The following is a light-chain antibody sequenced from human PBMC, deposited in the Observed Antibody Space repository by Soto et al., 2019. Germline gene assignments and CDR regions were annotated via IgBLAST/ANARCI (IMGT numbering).Light chain of an antibody. J-gene: IGLJ2*01. CDR2: LNSDGSH. Sequence: QPVLTQSPSASASLGASVKLTCTLSSGHSTYAIAWHQQQPEKGPRYLMKLNSDGSHSKGDGIPDRFSGSSSGPERYLTISSLQSEDEADYYCQTWGTGIQVIFGGGTKVTVL. CDR1: SGHSTYA. V-gene: IGLV4-69*01. CDR3: QTWGTGIQVI.